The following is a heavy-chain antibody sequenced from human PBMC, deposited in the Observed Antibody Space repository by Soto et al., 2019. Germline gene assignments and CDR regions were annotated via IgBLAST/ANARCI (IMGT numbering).Heavy chain of an antibody. J-gene: IGHJ5*02. V-gene: IGHV4-31*03. D-gene: IGHD6-6*01. CDR1: GGSISSGGYY. CDR3: ASSRRARPRGLNWCEP. CDR2: IYYSVST. Sequence: PSETLSLTCTVSGGSISSGGYYWSWIHHHPGKGLEWIGYIYYSVSTYYNPSLKSRVTISVDTSKNQFSLKLSSVTAADTAVYYCASSRRARPRGLNWCEPWGKGTLVNVSS.